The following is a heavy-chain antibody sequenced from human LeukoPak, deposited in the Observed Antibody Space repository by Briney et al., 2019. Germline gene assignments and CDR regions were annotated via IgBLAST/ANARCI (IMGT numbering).Heavy chain of an antibody. V-gene: IGHV1-69*05. CDR3: ACAYGSGWYEPVEYFQH. Sequence: SVKVSCKASGYTFTRYGISWVRQAPGQGLEWMGRIIPIFGTANYAQKFQGRVTITTDESTSTAYMELSSLRSEDTAVYYCACAYGSGWYEPVEYFQHLCQGTLVTVSS. D-gene: IGHD6-19*01. J-gene: IGHJ1*01. CDR1: GYTFTRYG. CDR2: IIPIFGTA.